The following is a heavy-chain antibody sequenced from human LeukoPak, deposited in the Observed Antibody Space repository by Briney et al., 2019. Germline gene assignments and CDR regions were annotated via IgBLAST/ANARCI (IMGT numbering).Heavy chain of an antibody. V-gene: IGHV1-69*05. CDR2: IIPIFGTA. D-gene: IGHD6-19*01. CDR1: GGTFSSYA. CDR3: ARTGIAVAGTELNDY. J-gene: IGHJ4*02. Sequence: SVKVSCKASGGTFSSYAISWVRQAPGQGLEWMRGIIPIFGTANYAQKFQGRVTITTDESTSTAYMELSSLRSEDTAVYYCARTGIAVAGTELNDYWGQGTLVTVSS.